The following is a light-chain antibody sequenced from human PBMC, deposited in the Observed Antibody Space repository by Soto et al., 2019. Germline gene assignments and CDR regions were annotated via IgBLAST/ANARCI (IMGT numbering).Light chain of an antibody. Sequence: QSALTQPPSASGSPGQSVTISCTGTSSDVGRYNYVSWYQQYPGEAPKLMIYEVSKRPSGVPDRFSGSKSGNTASLTVSGLQAEDEADYYCCSYVGRNNYAFGTGTKLTVL. CDR2: EVS. J-gene: IGLJ1*01. V-gene: IGLV2-8*01. CDR1: SSDVGRYNY. CDR3: CSYVGRNNYA.